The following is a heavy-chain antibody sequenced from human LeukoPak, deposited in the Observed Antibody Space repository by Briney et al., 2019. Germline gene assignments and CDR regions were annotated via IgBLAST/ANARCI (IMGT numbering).Heavy chain of an antibody. V-gene: IGHV4-59*01. Sequence: PSETLSLTCTVSGGSISSYYRSWIRQPPGKGLEWIGYIYYSGSTNYNPSLKSRVTISVDTSKNQFSPKLSSVTAADTAVYYCARASWVYYAIDYWGQGTLVTVSS. D-gene: IGHD2-8*01. CDR1: GGSISSYY. CDR2: IYYSGST. CDR3: ARASWVYYAIDY. J-gene: IGHJ4*02.